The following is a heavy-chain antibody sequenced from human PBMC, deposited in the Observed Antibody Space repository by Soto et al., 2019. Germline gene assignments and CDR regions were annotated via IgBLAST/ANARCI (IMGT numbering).Heavy chain of an antibody. CDR2: ISHDGSNK. CDR3: AKPPSGIDRYFDY. D-gene: IGHD1-26*01. Sequence: GGSLRLSCAASGFTFSSYGMHWVRQAPGKGLEWVAVISHDGSNKYYADSVKGRFTISRDNSKNTLYLQMNSLRAEDTAVYYCAKPPSGIDRYFDYWGQGTLVTVSS. CDR1: GFTFSSYG. V-gene: IGHV3-30*18. J-gene: IGHJ4*02.